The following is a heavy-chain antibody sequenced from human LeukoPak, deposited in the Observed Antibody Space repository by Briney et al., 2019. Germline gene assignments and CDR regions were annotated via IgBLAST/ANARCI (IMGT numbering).Heavy chain of an antibody. Sequence: GESLKISCKGSGYSFTSYWIGWVRQMPGKGLEWMGIIYPGDSDTRYSPSFQGQVTISADKSISTAYLQWSSLKASDTAMYYCASAKGYCSSTSCPGGFDYWGQGTLVTVSS. J-gene: IGHJ4*02. CDR1: GYSFTSYW. V-gene: IGHV5-51*01. CDR3: ASAKGYCSSTSCPGGFDY. D-gene: IGHD2-2*01. CDR2: IYPGDSDT.